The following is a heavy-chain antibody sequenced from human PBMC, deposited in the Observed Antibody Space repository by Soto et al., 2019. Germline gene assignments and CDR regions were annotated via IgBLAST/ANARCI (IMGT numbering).Heavy chain of an antibody. CDR2: ISANSGNT. Sequence: XAVKVACRAFGCFLNNYARIWVGQAAGQGLEWMGWISANSGNTNYAQKLQCRVTMTTDTSTSTAYMELRSLRSDDTALYYCATAANYDSSGRDFCGQPTLVTVSS. CDR3: ATAANYDSSGRDF. CDR1: GCFLNNYA. V-gene: IGHV1-18*04. J-gene: IGHJ4*02. D-gene: IGHD3-22*01.